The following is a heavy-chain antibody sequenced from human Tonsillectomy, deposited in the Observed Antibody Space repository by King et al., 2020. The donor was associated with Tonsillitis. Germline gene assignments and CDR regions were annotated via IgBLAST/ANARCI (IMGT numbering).Heavy chain of an antibody. CDR1: GYSFTSYW. Sequence: VQLVESGAEVKKPGESLRISCKGSGYSFTSYWINWVRQMPGKGLEWMGRIDPSDSSTNYSPSFQGHVTVSGDKSISTAYLQWSSLKAADTAMYYCASSSYYDGSWSFCPYHVWGQGTLVTVSS. CDR2: IDPSDSST. J-gene: IGHJ4*02. D-gene: IGHD3-10*01. V-gene: IGHV5-10-1*03. CDR3: ASSSYYDGSWSFCPYHV.